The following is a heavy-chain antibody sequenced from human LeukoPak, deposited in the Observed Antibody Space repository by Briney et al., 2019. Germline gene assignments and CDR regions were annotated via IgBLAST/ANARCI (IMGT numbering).Heavy chain of an antibody. CDR1: GFTLSNFA. V-gene: IGHV3-23*01. Sequence: GGSLRLSCKASGFTLSNFAMTWVRQAPGKGLEWVSGISDSGRSTYYADSVKGRFTIARDNPHNTLYLQMNSLRGEDTAVYYCSKETQGGLTGTGTLWGQGTLVSVSS. CDR3: SKETQGGLTGTGTL. D-gene: IGHD1-1*01. J-gene: IGHJ4*02. CDR2: ISDSGRST.